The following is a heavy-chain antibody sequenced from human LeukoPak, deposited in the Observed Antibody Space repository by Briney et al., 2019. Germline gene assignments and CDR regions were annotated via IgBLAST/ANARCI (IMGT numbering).Heavy chain of an antibody. V-gene: IGHV3-64*01. J-gene: IGHJ6*03. CDR1: GFTFSSYS. CDR2: ISSNGGST. CDR3: ARGPYYCYYMDG. Sequence: GGSLRLSCAASGFTFSSYSMHWVRQAPGKGLEYVSAISSNGGSTYYANSVKGRFTISRDNSKNTLDLQMGSLGAEDMAVYYCARGPYYCYYMDGWGKGTTVTVSS.